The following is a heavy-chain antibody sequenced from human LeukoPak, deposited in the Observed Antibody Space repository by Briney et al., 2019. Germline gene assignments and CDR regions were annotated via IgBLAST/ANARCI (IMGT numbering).Heavy chain of an antibody. CDR3: ARDSEFWSGYSYYFDY. D-gene: IGHD3-3*01. Sequence: GASVKVSCKASGYTFTGYYMHWVRQAPGQGLEWMGWINPNSGGTNYAQKFHGRVTMTRDTSISTAYMELSRLRSDDTAVYYCARDSEFWSGYSYYFDYWGQGTLVTVSS. CDR1: GYTFTGYY. CDR2: INPNSGGT. V-gene: IGHV1-2*02. J-gene: IGHJ4*02.